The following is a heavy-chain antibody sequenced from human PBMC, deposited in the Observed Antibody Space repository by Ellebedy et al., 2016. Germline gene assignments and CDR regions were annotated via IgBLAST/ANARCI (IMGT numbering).Heavy chain of an antibody. V-gene: IGHV3-74*01. D-gene: IGHD4-17*01. Sequence: GESLKISXVVSGFTFSSYWMHWVRQAPGKGLVWVSRINSDGSSISYADSVKGRFTISRDNAKNTLYLQMNSLRAEDTAVYYCANLYGDYWGQGTLVTASS. CDR1: GFTFSSYW. J-gene: IGHJ4*02. CDR3: ANLYGDY. CDR2: INSDGSSI.